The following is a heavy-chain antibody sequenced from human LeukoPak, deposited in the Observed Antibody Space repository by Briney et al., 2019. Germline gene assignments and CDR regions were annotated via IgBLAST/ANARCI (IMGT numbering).Heavy chain of an antibody. CDR1: GGTFSSYA. CDR3: ARIAYCGGDCYTTYFDY. V-gene: IGHV1-69*13. Sequence: SVKVSCKASGGTFSSYAISWVRQAPGQGLEWMGGIIPIFGTANYAQKFQGRVTITADESTGTAYMELRSLRSDDTAVYYCARIAYCGGDCYTTYFDYWGQGTLVTVSS. J-gene: IGHJ4*02. D-gene: IGHD2-21*01. CDR2: IIPIFGTA.